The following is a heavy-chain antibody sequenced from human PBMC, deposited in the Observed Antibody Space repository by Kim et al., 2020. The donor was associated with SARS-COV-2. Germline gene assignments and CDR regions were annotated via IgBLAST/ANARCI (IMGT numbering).Heavy chain of an antibody. V-gene: IGHV4-59*01. Sequence: SETLSLTCTVSGGSISSYYWSWIRQPPGKGLEWIGYIYYSGSTNYNPSLKSRVTISVDTSKNQFSLKLSSVTAADTAVYYCARLMTSRYNRDYYGMDVWGQGTTVTVSS. J-gene: IGHJ6*02. CDR2: IYYSGST. CDR1: GGSISSYY. CDR3: ARLMTSRYNRDYYGMDV. D-gene: IGHD1-20*01.